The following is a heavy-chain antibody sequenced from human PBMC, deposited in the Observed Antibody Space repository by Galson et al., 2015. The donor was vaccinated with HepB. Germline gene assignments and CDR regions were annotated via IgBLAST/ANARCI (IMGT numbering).Heavy chain of an antibody. CDR1: GFTFSSYA. V-gene: IGHV3-30*18. CDR3: AKVPQSGYSTLYYFDS. Sequence: SLRLSCAASGFTFSSYAMHWVRQAPGKGLEWVALISYDGTSEYYRDSVKGRFTISRDNSKNTLYLQMNSLRVEDTAVYYCAKVPQSGYSTLYYFDSWGQGTLVTVSS. CDR2: ISYDGTSE. J-gene: IGHJ4*02. D-gene: IGHD3-3*01.